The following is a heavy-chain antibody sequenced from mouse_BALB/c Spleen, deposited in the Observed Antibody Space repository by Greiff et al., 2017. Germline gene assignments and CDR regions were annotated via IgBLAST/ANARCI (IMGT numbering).Heavy chain of an antibody. Sequence: EVQLVESGGGLVKPGGSLKLSCAASGFTFSSYAMSWVRQSPGKRLEWVAEISSGGSYTYYPDTVTGRFTISRDNAKNTLYLEMSSLRSEDTAMYYCARGGGSSYYFDYWGQGTTLTVSS. CDR2: ISSGGSYT. CDR3: ARGGGSSYYFDY. J-gene: IGHJ2*01. V-gene: IGHV5-9-4*01. CDR1: GFTFSSYA. D-gene: IGHD1-1*01.